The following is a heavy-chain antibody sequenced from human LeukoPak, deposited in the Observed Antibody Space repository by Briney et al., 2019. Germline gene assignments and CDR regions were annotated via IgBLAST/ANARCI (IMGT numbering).Heavy chain of an antibody. V-gene: IGHV3-7*03. Sequence: GGSLRLSRAASGFSFSSVWMTWVRQAPGKGLEWVANIQPHGGGKYYVDSVKGRFTISRDNAESSLYLQMNSLRAEDTAVYYCARQNIVSPSASDYWGQGTLVTVSS. CDR1: GFSFSSVW. D-gene: IGHD5/OR15-5a*01. CDR2: IQPHGGGK. J-gene: IGHJ4*02. CDR3: ARQNIVSPSASDY.